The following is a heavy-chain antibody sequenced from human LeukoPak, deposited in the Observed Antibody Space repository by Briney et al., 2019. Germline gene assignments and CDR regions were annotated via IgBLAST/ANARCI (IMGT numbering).Heavy chain of an antibody. J-gene: IGHJ5*02. CDR2: IFTSGST. V-gene: IGHV4-4*09. Sequence: SESLSLTCTLSGGSVSIYCWSWVRQPPRKGLEWIGYIFTSGSTDYNPSLKSRVTMSVDTSKNQLSMELRFLTAADTAVYYCATSHDVKTAPYDLWGQGTLVTVSS. D-gene: IGHD2-21*01. CDR1: GGSVSIYC. CDR3: ATSHDVKTAPYDL.